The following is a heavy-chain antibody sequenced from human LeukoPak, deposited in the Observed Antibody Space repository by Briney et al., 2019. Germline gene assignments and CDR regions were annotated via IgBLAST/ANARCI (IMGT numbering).Heavy chain of an antibody. Sequence: PSETLSLTCTASGGSISSSSYYWGWIRQPPGKGLEWIGSIYYSGSTYYNPSLKGRVTISVDTSKNQFSLKLSSVTAADTAVYYCAGGYYDSSGNPPDDYWGQGTLVTVSS. D-gene: IGHD3-22*01. CDR1: GGSISSSSYY. J-gene: IGHJ4*02. CDR2: IYYSGST. V-gene: IGHV4-39*01. CDR3: AGGYYDSSGNPPDDY.